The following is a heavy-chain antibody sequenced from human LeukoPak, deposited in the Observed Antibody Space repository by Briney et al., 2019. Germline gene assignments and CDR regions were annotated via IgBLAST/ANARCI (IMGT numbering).Heavy chain of an antibody. CDR2: ISSSSKYI. Sequence: GGSLRLSCGDSGSSFNSYSMNWVRQAPGKDLEWVSSISSSSKYIYYADSVKGRFTISRDNAKNSLYLQMNGLRADDTAVHYCARSPQGTGSPADYWGQGTLVTVSS. J-gene: IGHJ4*02. V-gene: IGHV3-21*01. CDR3: ARSPQGTGSPADY. CDR1: GSSFNSYS. D-gene: IGHD1-1*01.